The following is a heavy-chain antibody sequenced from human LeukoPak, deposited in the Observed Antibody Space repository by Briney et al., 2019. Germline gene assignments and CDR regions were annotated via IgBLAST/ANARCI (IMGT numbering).Heavy chain of an antibody. Sequence: ASVKVSCKASGYTFTSYAMNWVRQAPGQGLEWMGWINTNTGNPTYAQGFTGRFVFSLDTSVSTAYLQISSLKAEDTAVYYCAIAARLVYYYGMDVWGQGTTVTVSS. CDR3: AIAARLVYYYGMDV. CDR1: GYTFTSYA. V-gene: IGHV7-4-1*02. CDR2: INTNTGNP. D-gene: IGHD6-6*01. J-gene: IGHJ6*02.